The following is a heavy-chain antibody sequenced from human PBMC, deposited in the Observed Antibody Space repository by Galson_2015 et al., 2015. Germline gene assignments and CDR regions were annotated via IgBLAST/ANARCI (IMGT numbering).Heavy chain of an antibody. V-gene: IGHV3-11*01. J-gene: IGHJ4*02. Sequence: SLRLSCAASGFTFSDHYMNWIRQAPGKGLEWVSYIGPSGSDINYADSVKGRFTISRDNAKNSLYLQMNSLRAEDTAVYYCVRHARLADYWGRGTLVTVSS. CDR1: GFTFSDHY. D-gene: IGHD2-2*01. CDR2: IGPSGSDI. CDR3: VRHARLADY.